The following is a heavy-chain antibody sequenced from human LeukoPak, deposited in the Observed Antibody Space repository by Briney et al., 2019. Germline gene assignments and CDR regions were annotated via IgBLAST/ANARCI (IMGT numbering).Heavy chain of an antibody. CDR2: INSDGSWT. V-gene: IGHV3-74*01. J-gene: IGHJ4*02. Sequence: GGSLRLSCAASGRYWMHWVRQAPGKGLVWVSHINSDGSWTSYADSVKGRFTISKDNAKNTVYLQMSNLRVENTAVYYCVSFYETYWGRGTLVTVSS. CDR1: GRYW. D-gene: IGHD2/OR15-2a*01. CDR3: VSFYETY.